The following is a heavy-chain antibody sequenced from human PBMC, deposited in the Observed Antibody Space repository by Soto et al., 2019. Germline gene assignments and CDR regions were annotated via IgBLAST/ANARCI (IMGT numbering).Heavy chain of an antibody. D-gene: IGHD2-15*01. CDR2: TRNKVNSYTT. J-gene: IGHJ2*01. CDR1: VFTFSDHY. CDR3: ARVGRYCSGGSCYSDWYFDL. Sequence: EVQLVESGGGLVQPGGSLRLSCAASVFTFSDHYMDWVRQAPGKGLEWVGRTRNKVNSYTTEYAASVKGRFTISRDDSKNSLYLQMNSLKTEDTAVYYCARVGRYCSGGSCYSDWYFDLWGRGTLVTVSS. V-gene: IGHV3-72*01.